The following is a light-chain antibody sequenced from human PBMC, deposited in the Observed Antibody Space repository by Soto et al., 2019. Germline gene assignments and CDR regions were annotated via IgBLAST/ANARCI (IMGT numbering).Light chain of an antibody. J-gene: IGKJ1*01. V-gene: IGKV3-11*01. CDR2: QTS. CDR3: HQRQSWPRT. CDR1: QYINTR. Sequence: EIVLTQSPATLASFPGDGVALSWRASQYINTRLAWYQHRPGQAPRLLIYQTSLRAAGIPARFSASGSGTDFTLTISDVQPEDFALYYCHQRQSWPRTFGQGTKVDNK.